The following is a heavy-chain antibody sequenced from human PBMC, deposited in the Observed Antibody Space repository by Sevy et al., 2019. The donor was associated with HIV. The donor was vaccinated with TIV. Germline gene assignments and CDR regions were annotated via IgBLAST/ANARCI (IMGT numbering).Heavy chain of an antibody. J-gene: IGHJ6*02. CDR3: STDPIIVLLVTDGMDV. Sequence: EGSLRLSCAASGFTFSNAWMSWVRQAPGKGLEWVGRIKSKTDGGTIDYAAPVKGRFTISRDDSKNTVYLQMNSLKSEDTAVYYCSTDPIIVLLVTDGMDVWGQGTTVTVSS. CDR2: IKSKTDGGTI. V-gene: IGHV3-15*01. CDR1: GFTFSNAW. D-gene: IGHD2-8*02.